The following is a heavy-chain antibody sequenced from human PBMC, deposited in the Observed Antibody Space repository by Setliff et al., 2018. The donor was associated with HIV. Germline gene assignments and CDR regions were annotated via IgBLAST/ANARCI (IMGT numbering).Heavy chain of an antibody. Sequence: PSETLSLTCAVYGGSFSGYYWSWIRQPPGKGLEWIGEINHSGSTNYNPSLKSRVTISVDTSKNQFSLKLSSVTAADTAVYYCAMRPCSCGSCYWGIHDAFDIWGQGTMVTVSS. D-gene: IGHD2-15*01. CDR3: AMRPCSCGSCYWGIHDAFDI. CDR2: INHSGST. CDR1: GGSFSGYY. V-gene: IGHV4-34*01. J-gene: IGHJ3*02.